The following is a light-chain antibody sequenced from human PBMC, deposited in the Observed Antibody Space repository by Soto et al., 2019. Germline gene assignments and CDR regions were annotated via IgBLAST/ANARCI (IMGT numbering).Light chain of an antibody. CDR1: QSISRK. CDR3: QERSTWPPH. Sequence: IVMPRSGATLSVSPGERATLSCRASQSISRKLAWYQQKPGQAPRLLIYGASTRATGIPARFSGSGSGTDFTLTIRSLEPEDFAVYYCQERSTWPPHFGHGTRLEIK. CDR2: GAS. J-gene: IGKJ5*01. V-gene: IGKV3-15*01.